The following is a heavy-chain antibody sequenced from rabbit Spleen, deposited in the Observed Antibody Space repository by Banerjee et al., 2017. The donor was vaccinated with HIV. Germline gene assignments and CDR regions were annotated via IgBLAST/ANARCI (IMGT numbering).Heavy chain of an antibody. Sequence: QSLEESGGDLVKPGASLILTCTASGFSFSDRDVMCWVRQAPGKGLQWIACINAYTGKPVYATWAKGRFTISRTSSTTVTLQMTGLTAADTATYFCARDLASVVGWNFNLWGQGTLVTVS. CDR3: ARDLASVVGWNFNL. D-gene: IGHD3-1*01. J-gene: IGHJ4*01. V-gene: IGHV1S40*01. CDR2: INAYTGKP. CDR1: GFSFSDRDV.